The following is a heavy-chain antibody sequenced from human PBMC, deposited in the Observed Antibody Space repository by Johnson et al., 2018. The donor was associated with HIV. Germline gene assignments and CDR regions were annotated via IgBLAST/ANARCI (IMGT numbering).Heavy chain of an antibody. CDR3: ARDLVGVVAAAGPVGDASDI. CDR1: GFTFSSYA. CDR2: VSAGGDNT. D-gene: IGHD6-13*01. Sequence: VQLVESGGGLVQPGGSLRLSCAASGFTFSSYAMDWVRQTPGKGLAWVSAVSAGGDNTYYADSVEGRFTISRDTSKNTLYLQMSSLRVEDTAVYYCARDLVGVVAAAGPVGDASDIWGQGTMVTVSS. V-gene: IGHV3-23*04. J-gene: IGHJ3*02.